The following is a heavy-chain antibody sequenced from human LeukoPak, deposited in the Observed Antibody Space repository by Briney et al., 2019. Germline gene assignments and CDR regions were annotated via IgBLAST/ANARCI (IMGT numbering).Heavy chain of an antibody. Sequence: GGSLRLSCAASGFTFSSYAMSWVRQAPGKGLEWVAVISYDGSNKYYADSVKGRFTISRDNSKNTLYLQMNSLRAEDTAVYYCARAPYDYVWGSYRPFGPFDYWGQGTLVTVSS. CDR2: ISYDGSNK. V-gene: IGHV3-30-3*01. D-gene: IGHD3-16*02. J-gene: IGHJ4*02. CDR3: ARAPYDYVWGSYRPFGPFDY. CDR1: GFTFSSYA.